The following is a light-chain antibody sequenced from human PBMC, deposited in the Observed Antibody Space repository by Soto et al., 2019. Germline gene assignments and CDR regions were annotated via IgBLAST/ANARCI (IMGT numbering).Light chain of an antibody. Sequence: DIQMTQSPSTLSASVGDRVTITCRASQSISAWLAWYQQKPGKAPKLLIYKASSLESGVPSRFSGSGSGTEFTLTISSLQPDDFATYHCQQYDSSSYTFGQGTKLEIK. CDR1: QSISAW. CDR3: QQYDSSSYT. J-gene: IGKJ2*01. CDR2: KAS. V-gene: IGKV1-5*03.